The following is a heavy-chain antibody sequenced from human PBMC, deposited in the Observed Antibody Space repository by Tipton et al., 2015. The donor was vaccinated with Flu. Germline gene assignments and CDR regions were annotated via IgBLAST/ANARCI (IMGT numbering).Heavy chain of an antibody. CDR2: IKEDGSGK. Sequence: SLRLSCAASGFIFNDHYMGWVRQAPGKGLEWVAAIKEDGSGKYYVDSVKGRFTISRDNADNSLFLQMNSLRADDTAVYYCARDRIVVGSDGPAHDYWGQGTRVTVSS. CDR3: ARDRIVVGSDGPAHDY. V-gene: IGHV3-7*01. J-gene: IGHJ4*02. D-gene: IGHD2-21*01. CDR1: GFIFNDHY.